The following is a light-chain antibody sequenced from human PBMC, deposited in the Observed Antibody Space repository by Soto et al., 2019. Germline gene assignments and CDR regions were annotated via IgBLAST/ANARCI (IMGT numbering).Light chain of an antibody. Sequence: DIQMTQSPSSLSASVGDRVTITCQASQDISHYLNWYQQKPGKAPKLLIYDASNLERGVPSKFSGSGSGTEFIFTISSLQPGDIATYYCQQFNNLPWTFGQGTKVEIE. CDR2: DAS. CDR3: QQFNNLPWT. V-gene: IGKV1-33*01. CDR1: QDISHY. J-gene: IGKJ1*01.